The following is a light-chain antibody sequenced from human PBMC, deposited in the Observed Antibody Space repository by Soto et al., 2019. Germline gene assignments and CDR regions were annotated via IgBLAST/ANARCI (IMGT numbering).Light chain of an antibody. V-gene: IGLV1-44*01. CDR3: AAWDDILNGYV. CDR2: SNY. J-gene: IGLJ1*01. CDR1: SSNIESNI. Sequence: SVLTQPPSASGTPGQRVTISCSGSSSNIESNIVTWYQQLPGTAPKLVIYSNYDRPSGVPDRFSGSTSGTSASLVIRGLQSEDEADYYCAAWDDILNGYVFGGGTKVTVL.